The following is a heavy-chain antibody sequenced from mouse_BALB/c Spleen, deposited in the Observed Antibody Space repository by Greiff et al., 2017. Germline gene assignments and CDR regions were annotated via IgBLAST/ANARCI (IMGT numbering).Heavy chain of an antibody. J-gene: IGHJ4*01. V-gene: IGHV1-67*01. CDR1: GYTFTDYA. CDR3: AAMITHYYAMDY. D-gene: IGHD2-4*01. CDR2: ISIYYDNT. Sequence: QVQLQQSGPELVRPGESVKISCKGSGYTFTDYAMHWVKQSHAKSLEWIGVISIYYDNTHYNQKFKGKATMTVDKSSSKAYMELARLTSEDSAIYYCAAMITHYYAMDYWGQGTSVTVSS.